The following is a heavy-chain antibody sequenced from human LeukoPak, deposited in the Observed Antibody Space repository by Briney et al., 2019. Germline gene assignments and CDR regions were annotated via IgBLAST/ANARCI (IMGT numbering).Heavy chain of an antibody. Sequence: GGSLRLSCAASGFTFSNYAMSWVRQAPGKGLEWVSGISGSGGSTYYTDSVKGRFTISRDNSKNTLYLQMNSPRAEDTAVYYCAKRGCSGGSCYTFDYWGQGTLVTVSS. V-gene: IGHV3-23*01. D-gene: IGHD2-15*01. CDR1: GFTFSNYA. J-gene: IGHJ4*02. CDR3: AKRGCSGGSCYTFDY. CDR2: ISGSGGST.